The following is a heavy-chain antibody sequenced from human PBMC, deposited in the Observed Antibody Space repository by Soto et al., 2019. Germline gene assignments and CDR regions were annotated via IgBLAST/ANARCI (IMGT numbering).Heavy chain of an antibody. V-gene: IGHV4-30-4*01. Sequence: SETLSLTCTVSGGSISSGDYYWSWIRQPPGKGLEWIGYIYYSGNTYYNPSLKSRVTISVDTSKNQFSLKLSSVTAADTAVYYCARAGYCTSSSCYLFQYWGQGTLVTVSS. CDR2: IYYSGNT. CDR3: ARAGYCTSSSCYLFQY. J-gene: IGHJ4*02. D-gene: IGHD2-2*03. CDR1: GGSISSGDYY.